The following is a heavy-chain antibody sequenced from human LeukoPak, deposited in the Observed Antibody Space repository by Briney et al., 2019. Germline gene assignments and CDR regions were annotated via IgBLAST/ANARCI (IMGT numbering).Heavy chain of an antibody. CDR1: GDSVSSNRAA. Sequence: SQTLSLTRVLSGDSVSSNRAAWNSIRQSPTRGLEWLGRTYYRSKSYYGYAVSVKSRLTINPDTSQNQCSLQLNPVTPEDTAVYYCARSTGDLHNWGQGTLVTVSS. CDR2: TYYRSKSYY. D-gene: IGHD7-27*01. J-gene: IGHJ4*02. V-gene: IGHV6-1*01. CDR3: ARSTGDLHN.